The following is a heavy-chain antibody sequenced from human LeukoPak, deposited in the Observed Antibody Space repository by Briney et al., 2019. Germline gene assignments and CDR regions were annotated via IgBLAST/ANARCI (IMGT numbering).Heavy chain of an antibody. CDR2: INSDGSGT. V-gene: IGHV3-74*01. J-gene: IGHJ4*02. CDR3: ARALPRSPWDD. CDR1: GFTFSSYW. Sequence: GGSLRLSCAASGFTFSSYWMHWVRQAPGKRLVWVSYINSDGSGTFYVDSVKGRFTISRDNAKNTLYLEMNSLRAEDTAVYYCARALPRSPWDDWGQGILVTVSS.